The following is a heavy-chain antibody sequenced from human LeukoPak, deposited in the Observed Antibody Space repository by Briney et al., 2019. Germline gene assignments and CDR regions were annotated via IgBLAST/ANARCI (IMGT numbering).Heavy chain of an antibody. CDR3: AKDPNGDYVGAFDM. CDR1: GFTFANYA. CDR2: TSGSGHNT. J-gene: IGHJ3*02. V-gene: IGHV3-23*01. Sequence: PGGSLRLSCAASGFTFANYAITWIRQAPGKGLEWVSSTSGSGHNTYYADSVQGRFTISRDNSMNTLFLQMNSLRADDTAVYHCAKDPNGDYVGAFDMWGQGTMVTVSS. D-gene: IGHD4-17*01.